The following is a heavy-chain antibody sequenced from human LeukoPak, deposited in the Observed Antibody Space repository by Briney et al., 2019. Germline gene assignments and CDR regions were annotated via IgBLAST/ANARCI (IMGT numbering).Heavy chain of an antibody. D-gene: IGHD4-23*01. CDR3: ARVRPTTVVTSRAQKGFDY. J-gene: IGHJ4*02. CDR1: GFTFSSYE. Sequence: GSLRLSCAASGFTFSSYEMNWVRQAPGKGLEWIGSIYYSGSTYYNPSLKSRVTISVDTSKNQFSLKLSSVTAADTAVYYCARVRPTTVVTSRAQKGFDYWGQGTLVTVSS. CDR2: IYYSGST. V-gene: IGHV4-39*07.